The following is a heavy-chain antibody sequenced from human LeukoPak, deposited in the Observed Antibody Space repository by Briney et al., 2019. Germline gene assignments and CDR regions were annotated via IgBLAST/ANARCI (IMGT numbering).Heavy chain of an antibody. Sequence: GGSLRLSCEGSGFTFTAYWMSWVRQAPVKGVEWVASIRPDGSAVFYVDSVRGRFTFSRDNAKNSLDLQMNSLRAEDTALYYCAKFGLPYSIDLWGQGTMVTVSS. D-gene: IGHD3/OR15-3a*01. CDR3: AKFGLPYSIDL. V-gene: IGHV3-7*01. CDR1: GFTFTAYW. CDR2: IRPDGSAV. J-gene: IGHJ3*01.